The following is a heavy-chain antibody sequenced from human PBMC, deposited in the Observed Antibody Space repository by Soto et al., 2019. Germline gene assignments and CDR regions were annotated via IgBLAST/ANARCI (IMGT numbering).Heavy chain of an antibody. D-gene: IGHD6-19*01. CDR1: GFTFSSYG. Sequence: ESGGGVVQPGRSLRLSCAASGFTFSSYGMHWVRQAPGKGLEWVAVISYDGSNKYYADSVKGRFTISRDNSKNTLYLQMNSLRAEDTAVYYCAKIAVAGPFDYWGQGTLVTVSS. CDR2: ISYDGSNK. J-gene: IGHJ4*02. CDR3: AKIAVAGPFDY. V-gene: IGHV3-30*18.